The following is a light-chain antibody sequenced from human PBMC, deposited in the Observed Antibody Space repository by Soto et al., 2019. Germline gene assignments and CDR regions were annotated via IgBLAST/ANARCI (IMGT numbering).Light chain of an antibody. J-gene: IGKJ4*01. V-gene: IGKV1-39*01. CDR3: QQSYSTPLT. CDR1: QSISSY. Sequence: DIQMTQSPSSLSASVGDRVTITCRASQSISSYLNWYQQKPGKAPKLLMYAASSLQSGVPSRFSGSGSGTDFTLTISSLQPEDFATYYCQQSYSTPLTFGGGX. CDR2: AAS.